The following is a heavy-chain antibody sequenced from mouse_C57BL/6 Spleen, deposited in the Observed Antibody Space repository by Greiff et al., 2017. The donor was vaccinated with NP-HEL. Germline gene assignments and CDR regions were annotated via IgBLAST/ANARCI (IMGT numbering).Heavy chain of an antibody. CDR2: IYPGRGNT. CDR3: ARELPGYCDY. V-gene: IGHV1-66*01. Sequence: VQLQQSGPELVKPGASVKISCKASGYSFTSYYIHWVKQRPGQGLEWIGWIYPGRGNTKYNEKFKGKATLTADTSSSTAYMQLSSLTSEDSAVYYCARELPGYCDYWGQGTTHTVSS. J-gene: IGHJ2*01. D-gene: IGHD2-1*01. CDR1: GYSFTSYY.